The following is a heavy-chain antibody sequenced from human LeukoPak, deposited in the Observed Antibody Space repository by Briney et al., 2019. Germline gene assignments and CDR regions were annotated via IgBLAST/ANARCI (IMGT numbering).Heavy chain of an antibody. CDR1: GYTFTGYY. CDR3: ARTAMVLLNWFDP. D-gene: IGHD5-18*01. Sequence: GASVKASCKASGYTFTGYYMHWVRQAPGQGLEWMGWINPNSGGTNYAQKFQGRVTMTRDTSISTAYMELSRLRSDDTAVYYCARTAMVLLNWFDPWGQGTLVTVSS. CDR2: INPNSGGT. V-gene: IGHV1-2*02. J-gene: IGHJ5*02.